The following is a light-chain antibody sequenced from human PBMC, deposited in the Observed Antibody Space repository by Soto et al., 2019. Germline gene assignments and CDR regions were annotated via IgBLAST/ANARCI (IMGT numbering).Light chain of an antibody. Sequence: DIQLTRSPSTLSASVGERVTITCSATHSVSTRLAWYQQKPGKAPKLLLHKASTLENGVPSRFSGSGSGTDFTLTISSLQPDDCATYYGHQYHIYPVNFGGGTKVE. V-gene: IGKV1-5*03. J-gene: IGKJ4*01. CDR1: HSVSTR. CDR2: KAS. CDR3: HQYHIYPVN.